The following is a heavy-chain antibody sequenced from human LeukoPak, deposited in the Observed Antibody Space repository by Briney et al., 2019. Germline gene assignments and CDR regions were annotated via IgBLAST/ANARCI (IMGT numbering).Heavy chain of an antibody. D-gene: IGHD2-21*02. J-gene: IGHJ5*02. CDR2: ISYSGST. Sequence: PSETLSLTCKVSGDSMTSSSYEWAWIRQTPGKGLEWIGTISYSGSTDYNPSLKSRVTISVDTSKNQFSLKLTSVTAADTAVYYCARGGYCGDDCFFYSWGQGTLVTVSS. CDR3: ARGGYCGDDCFFYS. CDR1: GDSMTSSSYE. V-gene: IGHV4-39*07.